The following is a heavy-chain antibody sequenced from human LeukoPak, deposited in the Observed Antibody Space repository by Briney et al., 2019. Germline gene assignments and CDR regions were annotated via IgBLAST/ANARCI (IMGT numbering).Heavy chain of an antibody. V-gene: IGHV4-59*01. CDR3: ARGTGTTKIDY. Sequence: SETLSLTCTVSGGSISSYYWSWIRQPPGKGLEWIGYIYYSGSTNYNPSPKSRVTISVDTSKNQFSLKLSSVTAADTAVYYCARGTGTTKIDYWGQGTLVTVSS. J-gene: IGHJ4*02. CDR2: IYYSGST. D-gene: IGHD1-1*01. CDR1: GGSISSYY.